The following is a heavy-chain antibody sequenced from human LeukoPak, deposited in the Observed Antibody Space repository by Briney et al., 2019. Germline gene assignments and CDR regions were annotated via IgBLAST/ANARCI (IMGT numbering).Heavy chain of an antibody. CDR3: AREGYKNYYYYYGMDV. J-gene: IGHJ6*02. D-gene: IGHD5-24*01. V-gene: IGHV3-7*01. CDR1: GFTFSSYW. CDR2: IKQDGSEK. Sequence: PGGSLRLSCAASGFTFSSYWMSWVRQAPGKGLEWVANIKQDGSEKYYVDSVKGRFPISRDNAKTSLYLQMNSLRAEDTAVYYCAREGYKNYYYYYGMDVWGQGTTVTVSS.